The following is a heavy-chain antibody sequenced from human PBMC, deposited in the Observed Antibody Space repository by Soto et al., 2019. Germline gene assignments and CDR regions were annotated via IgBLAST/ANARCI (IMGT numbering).Heavy chain of an antibody. D-gene: IGHD2-15*01. CDR3: ARVLPFYCDY. J-gene: IGHJ4*02. CDR1: GGSISSGGYY. V-gene: IGHV4-31*03. CDR2: IYYSGST. Sequence: SETLSLTCTVSGGSISSGGYYWSWIRQHPGKGLEWIGYIYYSGSTYYNPSLKSRVTISVDTSKNQFSLKLSSVTAADTAVYYCARVLPFYCDYWGQGTLVTVSS.